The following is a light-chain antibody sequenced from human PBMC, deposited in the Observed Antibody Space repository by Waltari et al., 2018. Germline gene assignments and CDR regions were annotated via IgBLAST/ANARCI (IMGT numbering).Light chain of an antibody. CDR1: LTLKR. J-gene: IGLJ2*01. CDR3: QVWDTSRELAI. Sequence: SSVLTQPASVSVAPGRTATWPCEGDLTLKRGHWYQQTSGPAPVVVVFYDNGRPSGIPERFSGSKFRNTATLTISRVEAGDEADYYCQVWDTSRELAIFGGGTRVTVL. V-gene: IGLV3-21*02. CDR2: YDN.